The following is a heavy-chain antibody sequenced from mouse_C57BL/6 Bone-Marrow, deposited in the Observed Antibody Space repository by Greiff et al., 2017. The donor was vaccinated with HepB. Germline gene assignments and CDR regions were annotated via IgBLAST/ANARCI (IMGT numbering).Heavy chain of an antibody. CDR3: ARYDGYYPFAY. J-gene: IGHJ3*01. V-gene: IGHV1-59*01. CDR1: GYTFTSYW. CDR2: IDPSDSYT. D-gene: IGHD2-3*01. Sequence: QVQLQQPGAELVRPGTSVKLSCKASGYTFTSYWMHWVKQRPGQGLEWIGVIDPSDSYTNYNQKFKGKATWTVDTSSSTAYMQLSSLTSEDSAVYYCARYDGYYPFAYWGQGTLVTVSA.